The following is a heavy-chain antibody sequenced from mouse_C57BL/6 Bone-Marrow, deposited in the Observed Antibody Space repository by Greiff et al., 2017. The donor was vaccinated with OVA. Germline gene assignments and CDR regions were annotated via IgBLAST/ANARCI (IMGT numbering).Heavy chain of an antibody. Sequence: EVKLMESGGGLVQPGGSMKLSCAASGFTFSDAWMDWVRQSPEKGLEWVAEIRNKANKHATYYAESVRGRFTISRDDTQSNVYLQMNSVRDKSTGIDSCTRPGNVYAMDYWGQGPSVTVSS. CDR3: TRPGNVYAMDY. D-gene: IGHD2-1*01. J-gene: IGHJ4*01. V-gene: IGHV6-6*01. CDR2: IRNKANKHAT. CDR1: GFTFSDAW.